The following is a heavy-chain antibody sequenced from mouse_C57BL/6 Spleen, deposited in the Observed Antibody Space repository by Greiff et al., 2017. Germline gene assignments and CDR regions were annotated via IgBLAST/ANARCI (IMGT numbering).Heavy chain of an antibody. CDR2: INPNNGGT. J-gene: IGHJ1*03. V-gene: IGHV1-26*01. Sequence: EVQLQQSGPELVKPGASVKISCKASGYTFTDYYMNWVKQSHGKSLEWIGDINPNNGGTSYNQKFKGKATLTVDKSSSTAYMELRSLTSEDSAVXYCARYSANWDWYFDVWGTGTTVTVAS. CDR3: ARYSANWDWYFDV. D-gene: IGHD4-1*01. CDR1: GYTFTDYY.